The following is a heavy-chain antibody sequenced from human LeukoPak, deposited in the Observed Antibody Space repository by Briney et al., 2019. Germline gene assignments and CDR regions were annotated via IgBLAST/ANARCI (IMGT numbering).Heavy chain of an antibody. CDR1: GFAFSNYA. J-gene: IGHJ4*02. D-gene: IGHD3-9*01. V-gene: IGHV3-23*01. Sequence: GGSLRLSCAGSGFAFSNYAMNWVRQSPGKGLEWVSTISGNGATTYYADSVKGRFTISRDNSKNTLSLQLNSLRAEDTAIYYCAKSVRYFDWSDYWGQGTLVTVSS. CDR2: ISGNGATT. CDR3: AKSVRYFDWSDY.